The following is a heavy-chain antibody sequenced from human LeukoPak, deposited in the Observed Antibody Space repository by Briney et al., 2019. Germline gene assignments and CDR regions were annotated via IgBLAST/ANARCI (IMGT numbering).Heavy chain of an antibody. Sequence: SETLSLTCIVSRGSISDHFWSWFRQPPGKGLEWIGRMYVSGSTKYNPSLKSRVTISEDTSKNQFSLKLTSVTAADTAVYYCARDLFTSSWYRWFDPWGQGTLVTVSS. D-gene: IGHD6-13*01. CDR1: RGSISDHF. CDR2: MYVSGST. J-gene: IGHJ5*02. V-gene: IGHV4-4*07. CDR3: ARDLFTSSWYRWFDP.